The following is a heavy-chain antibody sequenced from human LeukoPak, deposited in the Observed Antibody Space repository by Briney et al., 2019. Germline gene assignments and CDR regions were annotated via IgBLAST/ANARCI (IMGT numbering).Heavy chain of an antibody. Sequence: ASVKVSCKASGYTFTGYYMHWVRQAPGEGLEWMGWTNPNSGGTNYAQKFQGRVTMTRDTSISTAYMELSRLRSDDTAVYYCASYVISGWYSTDFDYWGQGTLVTVSS. J-gene: IGHJ4*02. V-gene: IGHV1-2*02. CDR3: ASYVISGWYSTDFDY. CDR2: TNPNSGGT. D-gene: IGHD6-19*01. CDR1: GYTFTGYY.